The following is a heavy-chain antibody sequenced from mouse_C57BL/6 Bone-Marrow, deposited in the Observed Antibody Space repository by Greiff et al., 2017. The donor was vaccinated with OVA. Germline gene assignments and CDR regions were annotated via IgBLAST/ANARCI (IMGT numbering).Heavy chain of an antibody. Sequence: EVKVVESGGGLVKPGGSLKLSCAASGFTFSSYAMSWVRQTPEKRLEWVATISDGGSYTYYPDNVKGRFTISRDNAKNNLYLQMSHLKSEDTAMYYCARDDGDLYYAMDYWGKGTSVTVAS. D-gene: IGHD2-13*01. CDR1: GFTFSSYA. J-gene: IGHJ4*01. CDR3: ARDDGDLYYAMDY. CDR2: ISDGGSYT. V-gene: IGHV5-4*01.